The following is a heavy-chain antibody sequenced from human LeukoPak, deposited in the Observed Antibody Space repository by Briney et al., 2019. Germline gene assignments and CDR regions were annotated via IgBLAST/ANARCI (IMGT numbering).Heavy chain of an antibody. J-gene: IGHJ4*02. CDR3: ARDPASHIVVVTPYYFDY. V-gene: IGHV4-39*06. CDR1: GGSISSSTYY. D-gene: IGHD2-21*02. CDR2: IYYSGST. Sequence: PSETLSLTCSVSGGSISSSTYYWGWIRQPPGKGLEWIGSIYYSGSTYYNPSLKSRVTMSVDTSKNQFPPKLSSVTAADTAVYYYARDPASHIVVVTPYYFDYWGQGTLVTVSS.